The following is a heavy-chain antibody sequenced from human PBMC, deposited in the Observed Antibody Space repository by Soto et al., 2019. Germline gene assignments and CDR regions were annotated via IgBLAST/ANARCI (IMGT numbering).Heavy chain of an antibody. D-gene: IGHD6-13*01. V-gene: IGHV1-69*06. CDR2: IIPIFGTA. Sequence: ASVKVSCKASGGTFSSYAISWVRQAPGQGLEWMGGIIPIFGTANYAQKFQGRVTITADKSTSTAYMELSSLRSEDTAVYYCASPLRFNGGHMPAACTVDYWGHGTLV. CDR1: GGTFSSYA. J-gene: IGHJ4*01. CDR3: ASPLRFNGGHMPAACTVDY.